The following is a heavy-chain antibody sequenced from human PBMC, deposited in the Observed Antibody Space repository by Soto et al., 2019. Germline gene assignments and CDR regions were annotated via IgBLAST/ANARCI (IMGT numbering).Heavy chain of an antibody. CDR2: IDLNSDDT. V-gene: IGHV1-2*02. Sequence: QVQLVQSGAEVKKPGASVKVSCKASGYTFTAYHMHWVRQAPGQGLEWMGWIDLNSDDTKYALKVQGRVTMTRDTSIDTGYMELSRLRSDDTAIYYCAGRDFTYGLDVWGQGTTVTVSS. CDR1: GYTFTAYH. CDR3: AGRDFTYGLDV. J-gene: IGHJ6*02.